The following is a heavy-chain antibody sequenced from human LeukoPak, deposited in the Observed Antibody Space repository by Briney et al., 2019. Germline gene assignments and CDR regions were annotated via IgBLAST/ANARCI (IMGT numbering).Heavy chain of an antibody. CDR3: AKDPYDSSGYSHY. J-gene: IGHJ4*02. D-gene: IGHD3-22*01. V-gene: IGHV3-21*01. Sequence: GGSLRLSCVVSGFTFSDYHMNWVRQAPGKGLEWVSSISTSNSYIYYADSLTGRFTISRDNSKNTLYLQMNSLRAEDTAVYYCAKDPYDSSGYSHYWGQGTLVTVSS. CDR2: ISTSNSYI. CDR1: GFTFSDYH.